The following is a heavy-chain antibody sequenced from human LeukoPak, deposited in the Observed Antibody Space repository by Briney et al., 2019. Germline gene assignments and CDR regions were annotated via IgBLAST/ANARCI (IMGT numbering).Heavy chain of an antibody. V-gene: IGHV3-30*18. D-gene: IGHD2-2*02. CDR3: AKGRVRRATAIPIDY. CDR2: ISYDGSNK. CDR1: GLTFSSYG. J-gene: IGHJ4*02. Sequence: GGSLRLSCAASGLTFSSYGMHWVRQAPGKGLEWVAVISYDGSNKYYADSVKGRFTISRDNSKNTLYLQMNSLRAEDTAVYYCAKGRVRRATAIPIDYWGQGTLVTVSS.